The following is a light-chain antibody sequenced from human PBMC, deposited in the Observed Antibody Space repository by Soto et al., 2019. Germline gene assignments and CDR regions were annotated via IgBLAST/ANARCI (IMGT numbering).Light chain of an antibody. CDR3: QQYKAYSYT. CDR2: KAS. J-gene: IGKJ2*01. Sequence: DIQMTQSPSTLSASVGARVTITCRASQSLNIWLAWYQQKPGKAPKLLISKASSLESGVPSRFSGSGSGTEFTLTISSLQPDDFATYYCQQYKAYSYTFGQGTKLEMK. V-gene: IGKV1-5*03. CDR1: QSLNIW.